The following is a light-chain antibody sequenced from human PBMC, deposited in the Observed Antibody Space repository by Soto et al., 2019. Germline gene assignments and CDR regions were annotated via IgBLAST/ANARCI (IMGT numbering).Light chain of an antibody. V-gene: IGLV1-44*01. CDR3: AAWDDSLSGYV. CDR2: SNN. Sequence: QSVLIQPPSVSGTPGQTVTISCSGSSSNIGSNTVNWYQQFPGAAPKLLIYSNNQRPSGVPDRFSGSKSGTSASLAISGLQSEDEADYYCAAWDDSLSGYVFGTGTKLTVL. CDR1: SSNIGSNT. J-gene: IGLJ1*01.